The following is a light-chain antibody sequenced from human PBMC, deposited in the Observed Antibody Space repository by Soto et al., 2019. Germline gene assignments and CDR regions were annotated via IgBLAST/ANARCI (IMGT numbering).Light chain of an antibody. J-gene: IGLJ2*01. CDR1: SSDVGGYNY. V-gene: IGLV2-14*01. CDR2: DVS. Sequence: QSALTQPASVSGSPGQSITISCTGTSSDVGGYNYVSWYQQHPGKAPKLMIYDVSNRPSGVSNRFSGSKSGNTASLTISGLQAEDEADYYCSSYTSSNKEEFGGGTKVTVL. CDR3: SSYTSSNKEE.